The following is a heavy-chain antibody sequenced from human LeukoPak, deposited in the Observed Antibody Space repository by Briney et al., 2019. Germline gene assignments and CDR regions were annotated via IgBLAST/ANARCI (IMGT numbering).Heavy chain of an antibody. D-gene: IGHD2-2*01. V-gene: IGHV4-38-2*02. Sequence: SETLSLTCTVSDYSISSGYYWGWIRQPPGKGLGWIGSIYHSGSTYYNPSLKSRVTISVDTSKNQFSLKLSSATAADTAVYYCAAASSSTMDCSSTSCYYFDYWGQGTLVTVSS. CDR3: AAASSSTMDCSSTSCYYFDY. J-gene: IGHJ4*02. CDR2: IYHSGST. CDR1: DYSISSGYY.